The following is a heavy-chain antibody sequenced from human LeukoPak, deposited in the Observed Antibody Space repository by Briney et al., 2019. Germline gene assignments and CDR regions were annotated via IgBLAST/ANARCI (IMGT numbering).Heavy chain of an antibody. Sequence: GGSLRLSCAASGFTFSSYEMNWVRQAPGEGLEWVAVISFDGSSKYYADSVKGRFTISRDNSKNTLYLQMNSLRAEDTAVYYCARDSFNSGQALGIEGSGWYSAFDIWGQGTMVTVSS. CDR3: ARDSFNSGQALGIEGSGWYSAFDI. D-gene: IGHD6-19*01. CDR2: ISFDGSSK. V-gene: IGHV3-30*04. CDR1: GFTFSSYE. J-gene: IGHJ3*02.